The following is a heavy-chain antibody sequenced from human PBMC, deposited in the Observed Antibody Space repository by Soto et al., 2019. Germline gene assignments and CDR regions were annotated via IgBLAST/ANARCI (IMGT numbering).Heavy chain of an antibody. V-gene: IGHV1-8*01. J-gene: IGHJ4*02. CDR1: GYTFTSYD. CDR2: MNPNSGST. CDR3: AREGGYYYDSSGHFDY. D-gene: IGHD3-22*01. Sequence: ASVKVSCKASGYTFTSYDINWVRQATGQGLEWMGWMNPNSGSTGYAQKFQGRVTMTRNTSISTAYMELSSLRSEDTAVYYCAREGGYYYDSSGHFDYWGQGTLVTVSS.